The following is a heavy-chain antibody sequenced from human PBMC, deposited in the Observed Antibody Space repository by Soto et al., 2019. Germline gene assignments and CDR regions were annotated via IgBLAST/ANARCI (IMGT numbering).Heavy chain of an antibody. J-gene: IGHJ4*02. CDR2: IYSGGSA. D-gene: IGHD5-18*01. V-gene: IGHV3-66*04. Sequence: EVQLVESGGGLVQPGGSLRLSCAASGFTVSSNYMSWVRQAPGKGLEWVSVIYSGGSAYYADSVKGRFTISRDNSKNTLYLQMNSLSAEDTAVYYPARHGYSYGGGYFDYWGQGSLVTVSS. CDR3: ARHGYSYGGGYFDY. CDR1: GFTVSSNY.